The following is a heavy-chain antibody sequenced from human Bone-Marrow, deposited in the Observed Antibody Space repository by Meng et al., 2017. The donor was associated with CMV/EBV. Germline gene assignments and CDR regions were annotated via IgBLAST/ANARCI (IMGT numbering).Heavy chain of an antibody. CDR2: INHSGST. D-gene: IGHD6-6*01. CDR3: ARDEGQLGGMDV. V-gene: IGHV4-34*01. Sequence: SETLSLTCAVYGGSFSGYYWSWIRQPPGKGLEWIGEINHSGSTNYSPSLKSRVTISVDTSKNQFSLKLSSVTAADTAVYYCARDEGQLGGMDVWGQGTTVTVSS. J-gene: IGHJ6*02. CDR1: GGSFSGYY.